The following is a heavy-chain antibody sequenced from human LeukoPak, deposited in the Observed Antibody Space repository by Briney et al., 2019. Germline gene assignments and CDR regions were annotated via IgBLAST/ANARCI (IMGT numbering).Heavy chain of an antibody. CDR3: ARGDCSSTICYSPMDV. D-gene: IGHD2-2*01. CDR2: IYRTGST. J-gene: IGHJ6*03. Sequence: PSETLSLTCTVSGGSISSYYWSWIRQPPGKGLEWIGSIYRTGSTNYNPSLKSRVTISVDTSKNQFSLKVRSVTAADTAVYYCARGDCSSTICYSPMDVWGKGTTVTVSS. CDR1: GGSISSYY. V-gene: IGHV4-59*08.